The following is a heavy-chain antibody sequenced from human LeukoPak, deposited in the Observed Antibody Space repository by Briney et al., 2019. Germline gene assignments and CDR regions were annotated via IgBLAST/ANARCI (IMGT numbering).Heavy chain of an antibody. Sequence: SETLSLTCAVSGGSISSGTYYWGWIRQPPGKGLEWIGRMYHSGSTYYNSSLKSRVTISVDTSKNQFSLRLNSVTAADTAVYYCARGGGAGGFYWGQGTLVTVSS. J-gene: IGHJ4*02. CDR3: ARGGGAGGFY. D-gene: IGHD2-15*01. CDR2: MYHSGST. CDR1: GGSISSGTYY. V-gene: IGHV4-39*01.